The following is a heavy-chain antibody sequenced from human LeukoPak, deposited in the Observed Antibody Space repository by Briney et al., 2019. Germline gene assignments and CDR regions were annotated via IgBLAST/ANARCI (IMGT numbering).Heavy chain of an antibody. CDR2: ISSSGSTI. J-gene: IGHJ4*02. Sequence: GGSLRLSCAASGFTFSDYYMSWIRQAPGKGLEWVSYISSSGSTIYYADSVKGRFTISRDNAKNSLYLQMNSLKTEDTAVYYCTRFVYGARADESGGYWGQGTLVTVSS. D-gene: IGHD4/OR15-4a*01. CDR1: GFTFSDYY. V-gene: IGHV3-11*01. CDR3: TRFVYGARADESGGY.